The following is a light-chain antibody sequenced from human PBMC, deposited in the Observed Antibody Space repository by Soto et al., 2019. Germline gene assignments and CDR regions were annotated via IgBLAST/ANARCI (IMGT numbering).Light chain of an antibody. CDR1: SNDIGGYNY. CDR3: LSYSGTSTRRL. V-gene: IGLV2-14*03. Sequence: QSVLTQPASVSGSPGQSITIPCTGTSNDIGGYNYVSWYQQFPGKAPKLIIYDVTNRPSGVSFRFSGSKSGNTASLTISGLQAEDEAGYHCLSYSGTSTRRLFGAGTKVTVL. CDR2: DVT. J-gene: IGLJ1*01.